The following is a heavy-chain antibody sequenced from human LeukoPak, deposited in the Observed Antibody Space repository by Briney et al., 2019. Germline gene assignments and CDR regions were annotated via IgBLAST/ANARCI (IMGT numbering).Heavy chain of an antibody. V-gene: IGHV4-39*07. Sequence: PSETLSLTCTVSGGSISSSSYYWGWIRQPPGKGLEWIGSIYYSGSTYYNPSLKSRVTISVDTSKNQFSLKLSSVTAADTAVYYCARKARGITMVRGVIYYYYYMDVWGKGTTVTVSS. CDR2: IYYSGST. CDR3: ARKARGITMVRGVIYYYYYMDV. CDR1: GGSISSSSYY. J-gene: IGHJ6*03. D-gene: IGHD3-10*01.